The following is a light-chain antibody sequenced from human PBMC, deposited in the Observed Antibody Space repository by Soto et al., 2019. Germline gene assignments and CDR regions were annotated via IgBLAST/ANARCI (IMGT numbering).Light chain of an antibody. J-gene: IGLJ3*02. CDR2: DFN. V-gene: IGLV1-51*01. Sequence: QSVLTQPPSMSADPGQKVSISCSGSSSNIGTNYVGWYHQVPGTVPKLLIYDFNKRPSGIPDRFSASKSGTSATLVITGLQAGDEAVYYCGTWDTKLGARVFGGGTKLTVL. CDR3: GTWDTKLGARV. CDR1: SSNIGTNY.